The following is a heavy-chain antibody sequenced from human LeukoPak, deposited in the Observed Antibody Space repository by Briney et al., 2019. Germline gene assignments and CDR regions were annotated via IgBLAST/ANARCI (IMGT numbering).Heavy chain of an antibody. CDR1: GFTFSSYG. CDR3: ARDVSFYESSAKDY. V-gene: IGHV3-21*01. J-gene: IGHJ4*02. D-gene: IGHD3-22*01. CDR2: ISTSGTYI. Sequence: GGSLRLSCAASGFTFSSYGMHWVRQAPGKGLEWVSSISTSGTYIYYADSLKGRFTISRDNAKNSLYLQMNSLRAEDTAVYYCARDVSFYESSAKDYWGQGTLVTVSS.